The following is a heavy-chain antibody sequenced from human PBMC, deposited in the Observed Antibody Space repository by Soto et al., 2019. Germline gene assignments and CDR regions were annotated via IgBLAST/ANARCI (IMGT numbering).Heavy chain of an antibody. CDR3: VSGSMIQAQDGFDH. V-gene: IGHV4-4*07. J-gene: IGHJ5*02. CDR2: IYATGTT. D-gene: IGHD3-16*01. Sequence: WIRKSAGKGLDCIGRIYATGTTDYNTSLKSRVIISVDTSKKQISLKLRSVTAADTAVYYCVSGSMIQAQDGFDHWGPGTAVTVSS.